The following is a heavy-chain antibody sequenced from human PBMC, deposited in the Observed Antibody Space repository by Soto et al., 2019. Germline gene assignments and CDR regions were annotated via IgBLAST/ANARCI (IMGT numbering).Heavy chain of an antibody. CDR1: GGSISSGGYS. J-gene: IGHJ4*02. V-gene: IGHV4-30-2*01. D-gene: IGHD6-19*01. CDR2: IYHSGST. Sequence: SETLSLTCAVSGGSISSGGYSWSLIRQPPGKGLEWIGYIYHSGSTYYNPSLKSRVTISVDRSKNQFSLKLSSVTAADTAVYYCARGGGLGAVAVAYRGQGTLVTASS. CDR3: ARGGGLGAVAVAY.